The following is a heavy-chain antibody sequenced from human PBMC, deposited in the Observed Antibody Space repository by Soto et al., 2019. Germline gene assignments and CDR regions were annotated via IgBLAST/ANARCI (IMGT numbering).Heavy chain of an antibody. V-gene: IGHV4-59*01. Sequence: SETLSLTCTVSGGSISSYYWSWIRQPPGKGLEWIGYIYYSGSTNYNPSLKSRITISLDTSKNQFSLKLSSVTAADTAVYYCARVQYSNYFDYWGQGTLVTVSS. J-gene: IGHJ4*02. D-gene: IGHD4-4*01. CDR3: ARVQYSNYFDY. CDR2: IYYSGST. CDR1: GGSISSYY.